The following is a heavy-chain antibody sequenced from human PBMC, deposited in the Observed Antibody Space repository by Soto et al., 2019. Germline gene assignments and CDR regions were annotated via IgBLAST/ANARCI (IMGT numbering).Heavy chain of an antibody. D-gene: IGHD2-21*02. Sequence: GGSLRLSCEVSGFIFSMYSMSWVRQTPGKGLEWVAKIPQDGVDGHYADAVKGRFTISRDNGKNSLYLQMNNLRAEDTAVYYCARDHLILPAHDFFYGSDVWGRGATATVSS. CDR2: IPQDGVDG. CDR1: GFIFSMYS. J-gene: IGHJ6*02. CDR3: ARDHLILPAHDFFYGSDV. V-gene: IGHV3-7*03.